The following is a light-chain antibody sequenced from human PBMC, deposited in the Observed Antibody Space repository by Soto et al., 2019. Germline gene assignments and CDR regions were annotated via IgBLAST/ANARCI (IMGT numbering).Light chain of an antibody. CDR1: SSDVGGYKY. CDR3: SSYVGIITLWV. Sequence: QSALTQPPSASGSPGQSVTISCTGTSSDVGGYKYVSWYQQHPGKAPKLMIFEGNKRPSGVPDRFSGSKSGNTASLTVSGRQGEDEADYYCSSYVGIITLWVFGAGTKVTVL. CDR2: EGN. J-gene: IGLJ1*01. V-gene: IGLV2-8*01.